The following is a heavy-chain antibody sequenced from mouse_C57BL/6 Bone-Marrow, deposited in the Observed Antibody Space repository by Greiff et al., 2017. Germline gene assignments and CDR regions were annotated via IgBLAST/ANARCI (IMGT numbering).Heavy chain of an antibody. V-gene: IGHV1-69*01. CDR3: ARVYYYGRGTYAMDY. CDR2: IHPSDSYT. Sequence: QVQLQQPGAELVIPGASVKLSCKASGYTFTSYWMPWVKQRPGQGLEWIGEIHPSDSYTNYNQQFKGKFTLTVDKSSSTAYMQLSSLTSEYSAVYYCARVYYYGRGTYAMDYWGQGTSVSESS. CDR1: GYTFTSYW. D-gene: IGHD1-1*01. J-gene: IGHJ4*01.